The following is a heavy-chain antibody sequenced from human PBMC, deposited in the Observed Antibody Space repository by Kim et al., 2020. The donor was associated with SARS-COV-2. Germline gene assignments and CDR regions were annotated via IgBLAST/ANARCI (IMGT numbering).Heavy chain of an antibody. CDR3: AKKVEGSGSYFDC. D-gene: IGHD3-10*01. CDR2: ISGTGGSK. V-gene: IGHV3-23*01. J-gene: IGHJ4*02. CDR1: GFTFMNFA. Sequence: GGSLRLSCVTSGFTFMNFAITWVRQAPGKGLEWVSLISGTGGSKFYADSVKGRFTISRDNSNNTVYLQLNSLRAEDTATYYCAKKVEGSGSYFDCWGPGT.